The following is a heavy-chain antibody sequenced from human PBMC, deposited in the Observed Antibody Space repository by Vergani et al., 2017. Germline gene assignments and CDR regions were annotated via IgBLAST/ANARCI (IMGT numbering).Heavy chain of an antibody. CDR1: GGTFSSYA. Sequence: QVQLVQSGAEVKKPGSSVKVSCKASGGTFSSYAISWVRQAPGQGLEWMGRIITIFGTANYAQKCQGRVTITADKSPSTAYMELSSVRSEDTAVYYCARESGEYGDLGYWGGGSLVTVSS. CDR3: ARESGEYGDLGY. J-gene: IGHJ4*02. D-gene: IGHD4-17*01. CDR2: IITIFGTA. V-gene: IGHV1-69*14.